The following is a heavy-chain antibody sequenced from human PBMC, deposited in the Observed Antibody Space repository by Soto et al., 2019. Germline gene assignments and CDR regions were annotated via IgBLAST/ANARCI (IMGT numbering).Heavy chain of an antibody. CDR3: ARDAPGVAPY. CDR2: INYRGST. Sequence: SETLCLTCTVSCGSISNFYWNWIRQHPEKGLEWIGYINYRGSTFHNPSLKSRIIISVDTSKNQFSLKLSSVTAADTAVYYCARDAPGVAPYWGQGTLVTVSS. D-gene: IGHD2-15*01. CDR1: CGSISNFY. V-gene: IGHV4-59*06. J-gene: IGHJ4*02.